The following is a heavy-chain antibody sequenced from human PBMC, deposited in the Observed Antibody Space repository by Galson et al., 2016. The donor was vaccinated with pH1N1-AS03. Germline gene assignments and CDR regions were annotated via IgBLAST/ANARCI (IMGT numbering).Heavy chain of an antibody. V-gene: IGHV3-23*01. J-gene: IGHJ4*02. Sequence: SLRLSCAASGFRLTSIAMTWVRQAPGKGLEWVSGVVTSGDTYFADSVKGRFSISRDDSKNTMYLQMDSLGVEDMAIYYCAKDRVYDDSQWVFDYWGQGNPLTGSS. D-gene: IGHD5/OR15-5a*01. CDR1: GFRLTSIA. CDR2: VVTSGDT. CDR3: AKDRVYDDSQWVFDY.